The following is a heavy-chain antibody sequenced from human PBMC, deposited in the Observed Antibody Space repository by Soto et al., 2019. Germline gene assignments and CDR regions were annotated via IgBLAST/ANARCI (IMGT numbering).Heavy chain of an antibody. CDR2: IYHSGST. J-gene: IGHJ4*02. Sequence: SETLSLTCAVSGGSISSSNWWSWVRQPPGKGLEWIGEIYHSGSTNYNPSLKSRVTISVDKSKNQFSLKLSSVTAADRAVYYCARVAVAGTRVDYWGQASLVTVCS. CDR1: GGSISSSNW. V-gene: IGHV4-4*02. CDR3: ARVAVAGTRVDY. D-gene: IGHD6-19*01.